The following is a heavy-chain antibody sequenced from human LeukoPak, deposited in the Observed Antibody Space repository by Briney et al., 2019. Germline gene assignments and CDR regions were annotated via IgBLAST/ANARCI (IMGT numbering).Heavy chain of an antibody. Sequence: ASVKVSCKASGYTFTSYYMHWVRQAPGQGLEWMGRIIPIFGTANYAQKFQGRVTITTDESTSTAYMELSSLRSEDTAVYYCARIGGGYNWNHHWYFDLWGRGTLVTVSS. J-gene: IGHJ2*01. CDR2: IIPIFGTA. CDR3: ARIGGGYNWNHHWYFDL. V-gene: IGHV1-69*05. CDR1: GYTFTSYY. D-gene: IGHD1-14*01.